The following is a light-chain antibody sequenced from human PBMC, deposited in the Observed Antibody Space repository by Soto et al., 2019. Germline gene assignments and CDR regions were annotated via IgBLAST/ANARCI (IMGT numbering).Light chain of an antibody. CDR1: QSISSW. V-gene: IGKV1-5*01. Sequence: DIQMTQSPSTLSASVGDRVTITCRASQSISSWLAWYQQKPGKAPKLLIYDASTLESGVPSRFSGSGSGTEFTLTISSLQPDDFATYYCQQYNTYSGTFCPGTKVDI. CDR2: DAS. J-gene: IGKJ3*01. CDR3: QQYNTYSGT.